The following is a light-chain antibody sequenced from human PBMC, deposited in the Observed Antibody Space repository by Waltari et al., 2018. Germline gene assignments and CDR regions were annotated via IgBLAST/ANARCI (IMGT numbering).Light chain of an antibody. CDR3: TSYRSSSTPVV. CDR1: SDDVCAYHF. CDR2: EVN. V-gene: IGLV2-14*01. J-gene: IGLJ2*01. Sequence: QSALTQPASVSGSPGPSITISCTGTSDDVCAYHFVSLYQQHPGLAPKLIIYEVNNRPFGISSRFSGSKSGNTASLTISGLQADDESHYYCTSYRSSSTPVVFGGGTKLTVL.